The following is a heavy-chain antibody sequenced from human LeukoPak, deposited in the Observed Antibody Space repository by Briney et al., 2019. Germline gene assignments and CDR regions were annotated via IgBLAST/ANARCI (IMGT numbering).Heavy chain of an antibody. J-gene: IGHJ3*02. D-gene: IGHD2-15*01. Sequence: PGGSLRLSCAASGFTFTNYWMSWVRQAPGKGLELVANIKQDRSEKYYVDSVKGRFTISRDNAKNSLYLQMNSLRAEDTAVYYCARWVVAATPNTFDIWGQGTMVTVSS. CDR3: ARWVVAATPNTFDI. CDR1: GFTFTNYW. CDR2: IKQDRSEK. V-gene: IGHV3-7*01.